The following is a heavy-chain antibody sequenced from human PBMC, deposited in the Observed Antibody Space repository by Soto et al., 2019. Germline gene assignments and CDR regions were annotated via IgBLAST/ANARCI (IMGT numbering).Heavy chain of an antibody. CDR3: ARRGLIVTYYYHYYGMHV. V-gene: IGHV5-51*01. Sequence: GESLKISCKGSGYSFTSYWIGWVRQMPGKGLEWMGIIYPGDSDTRYSPSFQGQVTISADKSISTAYLQWSSLKASGTAMYYCARRGLIVTYYYHYYGMHVWGPGTTATVS. J-gene: IGHJ6*02. CDR2: IYPGDSDT. CDR1: GYSFTSYW. D-gene: IGHD3-16*02.